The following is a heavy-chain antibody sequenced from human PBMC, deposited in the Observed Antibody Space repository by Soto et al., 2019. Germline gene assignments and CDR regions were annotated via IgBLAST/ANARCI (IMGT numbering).Heavy chain of an antibody. CDR1: GDSISRSKFY. Sequence: SETLSLTCIVSGDSISRSKFYWGWIRQPPEKGLEWIGTIYYTGSTYNNPSLKSRVTMSVDTSKNQFSLKLSSVTAADTAVYFCAIHHTESLHHFYIDVWGKGTTVTGSS. J-gene: IGHJ6*03. V-gene: IGHV4-39*01. CDR3: AIHHTESLHHFYIDV. CDR2: IYYTGST.